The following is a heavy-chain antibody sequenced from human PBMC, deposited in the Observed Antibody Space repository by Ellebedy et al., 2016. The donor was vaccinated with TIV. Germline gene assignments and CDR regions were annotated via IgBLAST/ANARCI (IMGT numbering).Heavy chain of an antibody. CDR3: ARDDNPHQYYDILTGYYKGEPHYYYGMDV. CDR1: GFTFSSYS. D-gene: IGHD3-9*01. J-gene: IGHJ6*02. Sequence: GESLKISCAASGFTFSSYSMNWVRQAPGKGLEWVSSISSSSSYIYYADSVKGRFTISRDNAKNSLYLQMNSLRAEDTAVYYCARDDNPHQYYDILTGYYKGEPHYYYGMDVWGQGTTVTVSS. CDR2: ISSSSSYI. V-gene: IGHV3-21*01.